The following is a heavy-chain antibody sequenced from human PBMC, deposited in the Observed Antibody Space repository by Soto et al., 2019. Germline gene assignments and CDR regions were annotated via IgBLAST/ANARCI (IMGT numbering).Heavy chain of an antibody. CDR3: ARMNVTLDL. Sequence: QLHLEESGPGLVGPSETLSLTCAVSGGSINTYNLFWAWVRQPPGKGLEWIASIHYGGNAYYSPSLTTRATISRDTSKNRVSLELTSVTAADTAVYYCARMNVTLDLWGQGTLVTVSS. V-gene: IGHV4-39*01. J-gene: IGHJ4*02. CDR1: GGSINTYNLF. D-gene: IGHD2-21*02. CDR2: IHYGGNA.